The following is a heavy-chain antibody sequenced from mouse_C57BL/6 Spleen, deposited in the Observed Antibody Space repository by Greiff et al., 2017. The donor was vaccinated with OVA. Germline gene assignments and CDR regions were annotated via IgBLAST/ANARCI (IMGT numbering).Heavy chain of an antibody. J-gene: IGHJ4*01. V-gene: IGHV5-9-1*02. CDR2: ISSGGDYI. D-gene: IGHD1-1*01. CDR3: TRGVVAGNYAMDY. CDR1: GFTFSSYA. Sequence: EVHLVESGEGLVKPGGSLKLSCAASGFTFSSYAMSWVRQTPEKRLEWVAYISSGGDYIYYADTVKGRFTISRDNARNTLYLQMSSLKSEDTAMYYCTRGVVAGNYAMDYWGQGTSGTVSS.